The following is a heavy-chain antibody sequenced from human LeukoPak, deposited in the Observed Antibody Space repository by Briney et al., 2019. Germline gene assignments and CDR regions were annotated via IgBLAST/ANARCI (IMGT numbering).Heavy chain of an antibody. Sequence: SETLSLTCAVYGGSFSGHYWSWIRQPPGKGLEWIGYIYYSGSTNYNPSLKSRVTISVDTSKNQFSLKLSSVTAADTAVYYCARGSRGYTYGWGQGTLVTVSS. CDR1: GGSFSGHY. V-gene: IGHV4-59*11. D-gene: IGHD5-18*01. CDR3: ARGSRGYTYG. CDR2: IYYSGST. J-gene: IGHJ4*02.